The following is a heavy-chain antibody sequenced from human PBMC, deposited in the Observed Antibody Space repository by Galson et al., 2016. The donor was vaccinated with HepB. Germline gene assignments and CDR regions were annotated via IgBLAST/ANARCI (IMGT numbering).Heavy chain of an antibody. CDR2: IYYSGTT. CDR3: ARDWRGYYGISADVHAR. V-gene: IGHV4-61*08. Sequence: SETLSLTCTVSGVSVTSGGAYYWSWIRQPPGKGLEWIAYIYYSGTTSYNPSLESRVTISFDTSKNQFSLKLSSVTAADTAVYYCARDWRGYYGISADVHARWGQGTLVTVSS. D-gene: IGHD3-10*01. J-gene: IGHJ4*02. CDR1: GVSVTSGGAYY.